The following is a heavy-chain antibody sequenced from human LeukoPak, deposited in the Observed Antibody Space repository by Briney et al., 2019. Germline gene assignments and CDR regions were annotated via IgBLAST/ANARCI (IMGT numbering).Heavy chain of an antibody. Sequence: ASVKVSCKASGYTFTGYYMHWVRQGPGPGVEWLGRINPNSGGTNYAQKFQGRVTMTWDTSISTAYMELSRLRSDDTAVYYCARDAGRSLGYWGQGTLVTVSS. J-gene: IGHJ4*02. V-gene: IGHV1-2*06. CDR3: ARDAGRSLGY. CDR1: GYTFTGYY. CDR2: INPNSGGT. D-gene: IGHD3-10*01.